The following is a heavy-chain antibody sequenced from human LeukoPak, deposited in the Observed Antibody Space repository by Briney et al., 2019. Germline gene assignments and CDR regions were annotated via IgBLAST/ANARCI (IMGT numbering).Heavy chain of an antibody. J-gene: IGHJ3*02. CDR1: GVSISSYY. D-gene: IGHD5-18*01. Sequence: PSETLSLTCTVSGVSISSYYWSWIRQPPGKGLEWIGYIYYTGSTNFNPSLKSRVTISVDTSKNRFSLKLSSVTAADTAVYYCARGGYTYGFDAFDIWGQGTMVTVSS. CDR2: IYYTGST. V-gene: IGHV4-59*01. CDR3: ARGGYTYGFDAFDI.